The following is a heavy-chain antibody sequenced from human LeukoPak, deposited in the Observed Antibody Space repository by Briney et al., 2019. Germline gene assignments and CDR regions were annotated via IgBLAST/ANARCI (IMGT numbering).Heavy chain of an antibody. CDR3: ARDLGGWSGGYFDY. CDR1: GGSTRSNY. J-gene: IGHJ4*02. V-gene: IGHV4-4*07. Sequence: SETLSLTCSVSGGSTRSNYWSWIRQPAGKGLEWIGRIYTSGSTNYNPSLKSRVTMSVDTSKNQFSLKLSSVTAADTAVYYCARDLGGWSGGYFDYWGQGTLVTVSS. D-gene: IGHD6-19*01. CDR2: IYTSGST.